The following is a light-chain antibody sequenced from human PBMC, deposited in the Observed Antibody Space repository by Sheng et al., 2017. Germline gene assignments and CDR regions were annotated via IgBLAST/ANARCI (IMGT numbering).Light chain of an antibody. CDR2: AAS. V-gene: IGKV1-27*01. CDR3: QKYNTAPRM. Sequence: DIQMTQSPSSLSASVGDRVTITCRASQGISSYLAWYQQKPGQVPKLLIYAASTLQSGVPSRFSGSGSGTDFTLTISSLQPEDVATYYCQKYNTAPRMFGQGTKVEI. J-gene: IGKJ1*01. CDR1: QGISSY.